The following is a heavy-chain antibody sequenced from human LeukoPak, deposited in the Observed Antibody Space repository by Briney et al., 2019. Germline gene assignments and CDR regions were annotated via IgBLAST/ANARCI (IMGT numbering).Heavy chain of an antibody. CDR1: GGTFSSYA. D-gene: IGHD3-10*01. J-gene: IGHJ4*02. CDR3: APGRGNTMVRGVIF. Sequence: GASVKVSCKASGGTFSSYAISWVRQAPGQGLEWMGGIIPIFGTANYAQKFQGRVTITADESTSTAYMELSSLRSEDTAVYYCAPGRGNTMVRGVIFWGQGTLVTVSS. V-gene: IGHV1-69*13. CDR2: IIPIFGTA.